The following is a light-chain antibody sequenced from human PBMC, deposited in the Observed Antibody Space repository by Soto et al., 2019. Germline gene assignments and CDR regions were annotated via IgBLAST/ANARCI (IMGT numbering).Light chain of an antibody. CDR2: GAS. CDR3: QQYNTFWT. Sequence: EIVMTQSPATLSVSPGERATLSCRASQSVSSNLAWYQQKPGQAPRLLIYGASTRATGIPARFSGSGSGTEFTLTISSLQPDDLATYYCQQYNTFWTFGQGTKVDIK. V-gene: IGKV3-15*01. J-gene: IGKJ1*01. CDR1: QSVSSN.